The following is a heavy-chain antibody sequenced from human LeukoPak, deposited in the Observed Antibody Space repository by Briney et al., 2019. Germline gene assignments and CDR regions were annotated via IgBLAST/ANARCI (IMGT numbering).Heavy chain of an antibody. Sequence: ASVKVSCKASGYTFTGYYMHWVRQAPGQGLEWMGWINPNSGGTNYAQKFQGRVTMARDTSISTAYMELSRLRSDDTAVYYCARGPPNWGSPDWFDPWGQGTLVTVSS. CDR2: INPNSGGT. CDR3: ARGPPNWGSPDWFDP. V-gene: IGHV1-2*02. CDR1: GYTFTGYY. J-gene: IGHJ5*02. D-gene: IGHD7-27*01.